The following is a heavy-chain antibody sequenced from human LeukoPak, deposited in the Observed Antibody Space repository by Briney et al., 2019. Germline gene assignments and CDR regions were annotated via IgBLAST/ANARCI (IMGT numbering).Heavy chain of an antibody. Sequence: SETLSLTCTVSGGSISSSSYYWGWIRQPPGKGLGWIGEINHSGSTNYNPSLKSRVTISVDTSKNQFSLKLSSVTAADTAVYYCGVDFDYWGQGTLVTVSS. J-gene: IGHJ4*02. CDR1: GGSISSSSYY. CDR3: GVDFDY. CDR2: INHSGST. D-gene: IGHD3-10*01. V-gene: IGHV4-39*07.